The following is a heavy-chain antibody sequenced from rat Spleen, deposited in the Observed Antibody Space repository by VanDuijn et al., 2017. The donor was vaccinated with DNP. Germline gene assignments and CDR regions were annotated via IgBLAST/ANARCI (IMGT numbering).Heavy chain of an antibody. CDR2: ITYDGGSP. D-gene: IGHD4-3*01. CDR3: VRWNSGHFDY. CDR1: GFTFSDYY. J-gene: IGHJ2*01. Sequence: EVQLVESGGGLVQPGRSLRLSCAASGFTFSDYYMAWVRQAPTKGLEWVAYITYDGGSPYYRDSGKGRFTISRDNAKNTLYLQMNSLRSEDMATYYCVRWNSGHFDYWGQGVMVTVSS. V-gene: IGHV5-22*01.